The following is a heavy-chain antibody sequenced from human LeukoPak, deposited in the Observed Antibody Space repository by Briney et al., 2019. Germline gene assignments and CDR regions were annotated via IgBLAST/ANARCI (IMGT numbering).Heavy chain of an antibody. CDR1: GFTVSSSY. D-gene: IGHD5-18*01. V-gene: IGHV3-53*01. CDR2: IYSGGST. Sequence: GGSLRLSCAASGFTVSSSYMSWVRQAPGKGLEWVSLIYSGGSTYYAASVKGRFTFSRDNSKNTLYLQMNSLRPEDTAVYYCAKGYNYAYEYWGQGTLVTVSS. CDR3: AKGYNYAYEY. J-gene: IGHJ4*02.